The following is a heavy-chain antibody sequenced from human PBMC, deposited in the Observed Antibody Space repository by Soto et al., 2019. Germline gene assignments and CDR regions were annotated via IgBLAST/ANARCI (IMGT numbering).Heavy chain of an antibody. Sequence: ASVRVSCKASGYTFTSYGISWVRQAPGQGLEWMGWISAYNGNTNYAQKLQGRVAMTTDTSKSTAYMELRSLRSDDTAGHYCASVVAGTAYWGQGTLVTV. CDR3: ASVVAGTAY. V-gene: IGHV1-18*04. J-gene: IGHJ4*02. CDR1: GYTFTSYG. CDR2: ISAYNGNT. D-gene: IGHD6-19*01.